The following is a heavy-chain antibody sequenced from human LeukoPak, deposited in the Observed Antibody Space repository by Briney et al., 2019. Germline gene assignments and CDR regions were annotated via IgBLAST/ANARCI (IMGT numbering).Heavy chain of an antibody. CDR3: ARAYGYRSSTSCLYYYYGMDV. Sequence: SSETLSLTCTVSGGSISSYYWSWIRQPPGKGLEWIGYIYYSGSTNYNPSLKSRVTISVDTSKNQFSLKLSSVTAADTAVYYCARAYGYRSSTSCLYYYYGMDVWGQGTTVTVSS. CDR1: GGSISSYY. V-gene: IGHV4-59*01. J-gene: IGHJ6*02. D-gene: IGHD2-2*03. CDR2: IYYSGST.